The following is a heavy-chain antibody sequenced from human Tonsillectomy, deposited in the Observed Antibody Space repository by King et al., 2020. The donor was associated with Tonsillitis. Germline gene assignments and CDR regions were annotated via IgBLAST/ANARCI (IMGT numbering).Heavy chain of an antibody. CDR2: ISGSGGST. Sequence: VQLVESGGGLVQPGGSLRLSCAASGFTFSSYAMSWVRQAPGKGLEWVSAISGSGGSTYYADSVKGRFTISRDNSKNTLYLQMNSLRAEDTAVYYCAKGEDCSSASCYKGGMDVWGQGTTVTVSS. V-gene: IGHV3-23*04. CDR3: AKGEDCSSASCYKGGMDV. D-gene: IGHD2-2*02. CDR1: GFTFSSYA. J-gene: IGHJ6*02.